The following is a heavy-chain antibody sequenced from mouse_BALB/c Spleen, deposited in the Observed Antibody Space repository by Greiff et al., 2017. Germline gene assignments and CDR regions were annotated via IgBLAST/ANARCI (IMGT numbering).Heavy chain of an antibody. J-gene: IGHJ4*01. Sequence: EVQLVESGAELVKPGASVKLSCTASGFNIKDTYMHWVKQRPEQGLEWIGRIDPANGNTKYDPKFQGKATITADTSSNTAYLQLSSLTSEDTAVYYCARGEDYGEAMDYWGQGTSVTVSS. CDR1: GFNIKDTY. CDR3: ARGEDYGEAMDY. V-gene: IGHV14-3*02. CDR2: IDPANGNT. D-gene: IGHD2-4*01.